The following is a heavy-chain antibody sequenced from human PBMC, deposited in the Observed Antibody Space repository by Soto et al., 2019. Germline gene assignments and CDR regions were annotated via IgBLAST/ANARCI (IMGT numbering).Heavy chain of an antibody. Sequence: SETLSLTCTVSGGSINSTSYYWGWIRQTPGKGLEWIASLHYTGTTYYNPSLRSRGTISVDTSKNQFSLRLSSVTAADTAVYYCARGYPICSSTSCYGRWHYYYYMDVWGKGTTVTVSS. CDR2: LHYTGTT. CDR3: ARGYPICSSTSCYGRWHYYYYMDV. D-gene: IGHD2-2*01. V-gene: IGHV4-39*01. J-gene: IGHJ6*03. CDR1: GGSINSTSYY.